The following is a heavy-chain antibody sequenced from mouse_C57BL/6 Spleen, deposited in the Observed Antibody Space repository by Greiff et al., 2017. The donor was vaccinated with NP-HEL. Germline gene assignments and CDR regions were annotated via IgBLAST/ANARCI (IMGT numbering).Heavy chain of an antibody. CDR3: TRDQGGYYDAMDY. CDR1: GFTFSSYA. D-gene: IGHD2-2*01. V-gene: IGHV5-9-1*02. Sequence: VQLKESGEGLVKPGGSLKLSCAASGFTFSSYAMSWVRQTPEKRLEWVAYISSGGDYIYYADTVKGRFTISRDNARNTLYLQMSSLKSEDTAMYYCTRDQGGYYDAMDYWGQGTSVTVSS. CDR2: ISSGGDYI. J-gene: IGHJ4*01.